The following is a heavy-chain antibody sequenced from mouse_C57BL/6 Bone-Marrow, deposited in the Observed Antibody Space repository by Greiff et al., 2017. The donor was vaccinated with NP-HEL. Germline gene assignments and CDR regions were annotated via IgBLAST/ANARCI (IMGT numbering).Heavy chain of an antibody. CDR2: IDPNSGGT. V-gene: IGHV1-72*01. CDR1: GYTFTSYW. CDR3: AKESLLSSFSY. Sequence: QVQLQQPGAELVKPGASVKLSCKASGYTFTSYWMHWVKQRPGRGLEWIGRIDPNSGGTKYNEKFKSKATLTVDKPYSTAYIQLSSLTSEDSAVYYCAKESLLSSFSYWGQGTTLTVSS. D-gene: IGHD2-10*01. J-gene: IGHJ2*01.